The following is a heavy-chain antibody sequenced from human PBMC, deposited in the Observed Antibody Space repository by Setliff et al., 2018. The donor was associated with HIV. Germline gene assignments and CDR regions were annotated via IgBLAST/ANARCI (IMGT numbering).Heavy chain of an antibody. CDR1: GGSIGTYY. V-gene: IGHV4-4*07. CDR2: IYASGT. Sequence: SETLSLTCTVSGGSIGTYYWNWIRLPAGKGLGWIGRIYASGTNYNPSLKSRVTMSLGTSKRQFSLKLTSVTAADTAVYYCAREGLWNCRGGTCNDGLDIWGQGTKVTVSS. J-gene: IGHJ3*02. D-gene: IGHD2-15*01. CDR3: AREGLWNCRGGTCNDGLDI.